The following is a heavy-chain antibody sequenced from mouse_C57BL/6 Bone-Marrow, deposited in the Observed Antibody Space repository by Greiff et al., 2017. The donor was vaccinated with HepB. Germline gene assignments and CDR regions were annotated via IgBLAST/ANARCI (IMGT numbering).Heavy chain of an antibody. Sequence: DVMLVESGGGLVQPKGSLKLSCAASGFTFNTYAMHWVRQAPGKGLEWVARIRSKSSNYATYYADSVKDRFTISRDDSQSMLYLQMNNLKTEDTAMYYCVREFYYGSSYGFAYWGQGTLVTVSA. CDR1: GFTFNTYA. V-gene: IGHV10-3*01. J-gene: IGHJ3*01. CDR3: VREFYYGSSYGFAY. CDR2: IRSKSSNYAT. D-gene: IGHD1-1*01.